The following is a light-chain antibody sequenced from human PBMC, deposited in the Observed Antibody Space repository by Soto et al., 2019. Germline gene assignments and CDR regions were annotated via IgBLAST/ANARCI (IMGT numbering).Light chain of an antibody. Sequence: QSVLTQPASVSESPGQSITISCTGTSRDVGGYNYVSWYQQHPGEVPRLVIYEVSNRPSGVSSRFSGSKSGNTASLTISGLLAEDEADYYCSSYTSSSTYVFGTGTRSPS. V-gene: IGLV2-14*01. CDR3: SSYTSSSTYV. CDR1: SRDVGGYNY. CDR2: EVS. J-gene: IGLJ1*01.